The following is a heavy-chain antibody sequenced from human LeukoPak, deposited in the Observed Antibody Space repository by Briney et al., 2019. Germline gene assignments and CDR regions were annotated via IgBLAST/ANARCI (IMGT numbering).Heavy chain of an antibody. D-gene: IGHD5-12*01. V-gene: IGHV3-48*01. CDR2: ISGSSSAI. CDR3: ATYSGYDRIFDY. Sequence: PGGSLRLSCAASGFTFSTYGMTWVRQAPGKGLEWVSYISGSSSAINYADSVKGRFTISRDNAKNSLYLQMNSLRAGDTAVYYCATYSGYDRIFDYWGQGTLVTVSS. CDR1: GFTFSTYG. J-gene: IGHJ4*02.